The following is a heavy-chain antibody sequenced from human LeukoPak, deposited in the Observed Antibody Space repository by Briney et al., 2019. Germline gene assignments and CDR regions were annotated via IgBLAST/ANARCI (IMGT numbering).Heavy chain of an antibody. V-gene: IGHV3-23*01. CDR2: ISGSGGST. J-gene: IGHJ6*03. CDR1: GFTFSSYA. Sequence: GGSLRLSCAASGFTFSSYAMSWVRQAPGKGLEWVSGISGSGGSTYYADSVKGRFTISRDNSKNTLYLQMNSLRAEDTAVYYCAKGGGREWDTAMVTGYYYYYMDVWGKGTTVTVSS. D-gene: IGHD5-18*01. CDR3: AKGGGREWDTAMVTGYYYYYMDV.